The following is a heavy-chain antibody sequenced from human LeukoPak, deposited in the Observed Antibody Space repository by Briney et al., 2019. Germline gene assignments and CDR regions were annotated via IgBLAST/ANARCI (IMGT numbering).Heavy chain of an antibody. D-gene: IGHD3-10*01. CDR2: IYYSGST. CDR1: GGSVSSGSYY. J-gene: IGHJ4*02. Sequence: PSETLSFTCTVPGGSVSSGSYYWSWIRQPPGKGLEWIGYIYYSGSTNYNPSLKSRVTIPVDTSKNQFSLKLSSVTAADTAVYYCARDLYGSGSYSHRDWGQGTLGTVSS. CDR3: ARDLYGSGSYSHRD. V-gene: IGHV4-61*01.